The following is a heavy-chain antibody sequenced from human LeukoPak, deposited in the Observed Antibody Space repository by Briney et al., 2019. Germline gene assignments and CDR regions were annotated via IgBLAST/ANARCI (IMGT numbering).Heavy chain of an antibody. CDR3: ARDPLSTNDFDI. D-gene: IGHD1-1*01. Sequence: SETLSLTCTVSGGVITNSYWNWIRQSPVKGLEWIGYINYSGSTNYNPSLKSRVTISIDTSKNQFSLKLTSVTAADTAVYFCARDPLSTNDFDIWGQGTMVTVSS. CDR2: INYSGST. CDR1: GGVITNSY. J-gene: IGHJ3*02. V-gene: IGHV4-59*01.